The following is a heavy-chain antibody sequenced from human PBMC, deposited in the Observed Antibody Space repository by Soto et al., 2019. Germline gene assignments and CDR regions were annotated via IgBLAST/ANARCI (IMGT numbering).Heavy chain of an antibody. CDR2: IHHSGRT. CDR1: AGSFDGYY. V-gene: IGHV4-34*01. CDR3: ARGVDSWSGYLF. D-gene: IGHD3-3*01. J-gene: IGHJ4*02. Sequence: DALSLPCSVYAGSFDGYYWSSTPQSPGKGLEWIGEIHHSGRTKYNPSLKSRVSLSVDTSTKQFSLKLTSVTAADRGVYYCARGVDSWSGYLFWGQGNPVTASS.